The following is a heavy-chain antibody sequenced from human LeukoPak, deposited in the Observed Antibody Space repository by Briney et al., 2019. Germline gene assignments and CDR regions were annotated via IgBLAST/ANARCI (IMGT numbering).Heavy chain of an antibody. CDR2: IKQDGSEK. Sequence: GGSLRLSCAASGFTFSSYWMSWVRQAPGKGLEWVANIKQDGSEKYYVDSVKGRFTISRDNAKNSLYLQVNSLRAEDTAVYYCANSFYSGSPINWFDPWGQGTLVTVSS. CDR1: GFTFSSYW. J-gene: IGHJ5*02. D-gene: IGHD3-10*01. V-gene: IGHV3-7*01. CDR3: ANSFYSGSPINWFDP.